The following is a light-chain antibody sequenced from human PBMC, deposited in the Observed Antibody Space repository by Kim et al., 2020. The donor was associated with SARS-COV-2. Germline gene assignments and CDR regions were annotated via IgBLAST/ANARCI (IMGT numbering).Light chain of an antibody. CDR1: SGSIASNY. CDR2: EDN. Sequence: NFMLTQPHSVSESPGKTVTISCTRSSGSIASNYVQWYQQRPGSAPTTVIYEDNQRPSGVPDRFSGSIDSSSNSASLTISGLKTEDEADYYCQSYDRRNRVFGGGTKMSVL. CDR3: QSYDRRNRV. J-gene: IGLJ3*02. V-gene: IGLV6-57*04.